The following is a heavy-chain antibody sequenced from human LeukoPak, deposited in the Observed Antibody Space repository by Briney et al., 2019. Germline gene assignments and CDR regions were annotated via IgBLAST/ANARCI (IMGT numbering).Heavy chain of an antibody. Sequence: GGSLRLSCAASGFTFSNYGMHWVRQAPGKGLEWVAYIRHHGNEKYYADSVKGRLSMYRDNSKNTLYLQMNSLRAEDTAIYYCAKDSHWAFDIWGHGTMVTVSS. CDR2: IRHHGNEK. CDR1: GFTFSNYG. V-gene: IGHV3-30*02. J-gene: IGHJ3*02. CDR3: AKDSHWAFDI.